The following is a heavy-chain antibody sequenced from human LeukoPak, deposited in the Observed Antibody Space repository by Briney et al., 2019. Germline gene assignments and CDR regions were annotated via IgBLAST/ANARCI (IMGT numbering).Heavy chain of an antibody. V-gene: IGHV3-30*02. J-gene: IGHJ4*02. D-gene: IGHD6-19*01. CDR3: TKAAAVAGLFDS. Sequence: GGSLRLSCAASGFTFSNYGIHWVRQAPGKGLDWVAFIRYDGINKYYADSVKGRFTIFRDNSKSTLYLQMNSLRAEDTAVYYCTKAAAVAGLFDSWGQGTLVTVSS. CDR1: GFTFSNYG. CDR2: IRYDGINK.